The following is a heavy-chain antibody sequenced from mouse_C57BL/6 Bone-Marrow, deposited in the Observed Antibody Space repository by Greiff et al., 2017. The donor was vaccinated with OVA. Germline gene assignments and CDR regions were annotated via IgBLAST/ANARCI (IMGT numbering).Heavy chain of an antibody. CDR3: ARRYFDV. CDR2: ISSCSSTI. V-gene: IGHV5-17*01. Sequence: DVQLVESGGGLVKPGGSLKLSCAASGFTFSDYGMHWVRQAPEKGLEWVAYISSCSSTIYYADTVKGRFTISRDNAKNTLFLQMTSVRSEDTAMYYCARRYFDVWGTGTTGTVSS. J-gene: IGHJ1*03. CDR1: GFTFSDYG.